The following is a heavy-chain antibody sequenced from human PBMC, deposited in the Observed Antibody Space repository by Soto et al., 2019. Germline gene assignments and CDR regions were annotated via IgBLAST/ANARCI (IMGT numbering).Heavy chain of an antibody. D-gene: IGHD5-18*01. V-gene: IGHV3-11*01. Sequence: GGSLRLSCAASGFTFSDYYMSWIRQAPGKGLEWVSYISSSGSTIYYAESVKGRFTISRDNAKNSLYLQMNSLRAEDTAVYYCARSGIQLWYYYYGMDVWGQGTTVTVSS. CDR2: ISSSGSTI. CDR1: GFTFSDYY. J-gene: IGHJ6*02. CDR3: ARSGIQLWYYYYGMDV.